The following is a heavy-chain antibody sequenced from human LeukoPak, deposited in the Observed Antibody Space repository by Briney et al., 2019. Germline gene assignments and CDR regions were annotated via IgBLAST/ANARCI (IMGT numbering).Heavy chain of an antibody. CDR1: GGSFSGYY. D-gene: IGHD3-22*01. CDR2: INHSGST. V-gene: IGHV4-34*01. J-gene: IGHJ4*02. Sequence: SETLSLTCAVYGGSFSGYYWSGIRQPPGKGLEWIGEINHSGSTNYNPSLKSRVTISVDTSKNQFSLKLSSVTAADTAVYYCARGRGRYYYDSSGYHYFDYWGQGTLVTVSS. CDR3: ARGRGRYYYDSSGYHYFDY.